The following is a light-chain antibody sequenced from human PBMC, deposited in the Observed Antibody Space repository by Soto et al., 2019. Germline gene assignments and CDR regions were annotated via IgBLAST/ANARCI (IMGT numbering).Light chain of an antibody. J-gene: IGKJ5*01. CDR2: GAS. Sequence: EIMMTQSPDTLSVSPGERATLSCRASQSVSDKVAWYQQKPGQAPRLLIFGASNRATGIPARFSGSGSGTDFTLTINSLEPEDFAVYYCQQRDSWPITFGQGTRLEIK. V-gene: IGKV3-11*01. CDR1: QSVSDK. CDR3: QQRDSWPIT.